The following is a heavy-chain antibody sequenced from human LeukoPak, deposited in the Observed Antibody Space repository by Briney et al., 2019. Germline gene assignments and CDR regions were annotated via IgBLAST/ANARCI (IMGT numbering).Heavy chain of an antibody. Sequence: SETLSLTCTVSGGSISSGSYYWSWIRQPAGKGLEWIGRIYISGSTNYNPSLKSRVTMSVDTSKNQFSLKLSSVTAADTAVYYCARIVVVAATVNFPGWFDPWGQGTLVTVSS. J-gene: IGHJ5*02. CDR3: ARIVVVAATVNFPGWFDP. V-gene: IGHV4-61*02. CDR1: GGSISSGSYY. CDR2: IYISGST. D-gene: IGHD2-15*01.